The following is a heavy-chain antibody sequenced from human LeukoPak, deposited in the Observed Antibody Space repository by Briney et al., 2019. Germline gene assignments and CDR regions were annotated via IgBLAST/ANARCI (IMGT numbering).Heavy chain of an antibody. CDR1: GYTFTSYG. CDR2: ISAYNGNT. V-gene: IGHV1-18*01. D-gene: IGHD3-22*01. CDR3: ARGLSSSSWYSYYYDSSGYEWFDP. J-gene: IGHJ5*02. Sequence: ASVKVSCKASGYTFTSYGISWVRQAPGQGLEWMGWISAYNGNTNYAQKFQGRVTMTRNTSISTAYMELSSLRSEDTAVYYCARGLSSSSWYSYYYDSSGYEWFDPWGQGTLVTVSS.